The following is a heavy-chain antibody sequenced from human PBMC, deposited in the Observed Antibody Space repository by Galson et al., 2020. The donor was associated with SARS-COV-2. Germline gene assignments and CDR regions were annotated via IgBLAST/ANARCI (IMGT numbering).Heavy chain of an antibody. CDR2: ISYDGSNK. V-gene: IGHV3-30*18. CDR3: AKGPDPYSSSWYADAFDI. J-gene: IGHJ3*02. CDR1: GFTFSSYG. D-gene: IGHD6-13*01. Sequence: GGSMRLSCAASGFTFSSYGMHWVRQAPGKGLEWVAVISYDGSNKYYADSVKGRFTISRDNSKNTLYLQMNSLRAEDTAVYYCAKGPDPYSSSWYADAFDIWGQGTMVTVSS.